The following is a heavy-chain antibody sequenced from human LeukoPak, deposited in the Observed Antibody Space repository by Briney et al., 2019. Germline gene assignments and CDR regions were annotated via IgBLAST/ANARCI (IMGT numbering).Heavy chain of an antibody. CDR3: ARTVTIFGVVIISEGDNWFDP. Sequence: GGSLRLSCAASGFTFSDYYMGWIRQAPGKGLEWVSYISSSGSTIYYADSVKGRFTISRDNAKNSLYLQMNSLRAEDTAVYYCARTVTIFGVVIISEGDNWFDPWGQGTLVTVSS. D-gene: IGHD3-3*01. CDR1: GFTFSDYY. V-gene: IGHV3-11*01. CDR2: ISSSGSTI. J-gene: IGHJ5*02.